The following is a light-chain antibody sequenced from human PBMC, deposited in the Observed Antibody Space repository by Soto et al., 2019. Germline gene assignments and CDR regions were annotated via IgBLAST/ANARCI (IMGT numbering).Light chain of an antibody. J-gene: IGKJ3*01. CDR2: GAS. V-gene: IGKV3-15*01. CDR1: QSVNNN. Sequence: EIVLTQSPATLSVSPGERATLSCRASQSVNNNLAWYQQKPGQAPRLLIYGASIRATGIPARFSGRESGTEFTLTIRSLQSEDFAVYYCQQYNNWPLFTFGPGTKVDIK. CDR3: QQYNNWPLFT.